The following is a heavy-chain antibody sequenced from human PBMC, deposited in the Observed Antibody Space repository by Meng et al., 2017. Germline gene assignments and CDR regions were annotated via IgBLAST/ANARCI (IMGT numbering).Heavy chain of an antibody. CDR1: GYTLTELS. D-gene: IGHD4-17*01. CDR2: FDPEDGET. V-gene: IGHV1-24*01. CDR3: ATGRNYGDYSPGFDY. Sequence: ASVKVSCKVSGYTLTELSMHWVRQAPGQGLEWMGGFDPEDGETIYAQKFQGRVTMTEDTSTDTAYMELSSLRSEDTAVYYCATGRNYGDYSPGFDYWGQGTLVTVSS. J-gene: IGHJ4*02.